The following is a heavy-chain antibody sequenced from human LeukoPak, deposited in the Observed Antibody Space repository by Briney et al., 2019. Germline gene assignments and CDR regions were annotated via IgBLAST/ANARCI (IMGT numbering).Heavy chain of an antibody. CDR2: ISWNSDSI. CDR1: GFTFDDYA. J-gene: IGHJ5*02. Sequence: QPGRSLRLSCAASGFTFDDYAMHWVRQAPGKGLEWVSGISWNSDSIAYAGSVKGRFTISRDNAKKSLYLQMNSLRAEDAALYYCAKDSAEAVAGTRWSWFDPWGQGTLVTVSS. CDR3: AKDSAEAVAGTRWSWFDP. V-gene: IGHV3-9*01. D-gene: IGHD6-19*01.